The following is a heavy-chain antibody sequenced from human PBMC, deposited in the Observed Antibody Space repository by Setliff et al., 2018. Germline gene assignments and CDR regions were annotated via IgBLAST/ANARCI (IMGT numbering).Heavy chain of an antibody. J-gene: IGHJ6*03. D-gene: IGHD2-15*01. Sequence: SETLSLTCTVSGGSIGSYYWTWIRQPAGKGLEWIGRIYTTGSTNFNPSLNSRVTMSLDKSKNQFSLKLSSVTAADSAVYFCARVRIVPYCMDVWGKGTTVTVSS. CDR3: ARVRIVPYCMDV. CDR2: IYTTGST. V-gene: IGHV4-4*07. CDR1: GGSIGSYY.